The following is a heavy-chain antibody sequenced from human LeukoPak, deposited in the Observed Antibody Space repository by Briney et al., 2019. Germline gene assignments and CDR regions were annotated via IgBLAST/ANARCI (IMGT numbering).Heavy chain of an antibody. CDR3: ARDPAGDPRYQLLFKGFAHFDY. D-gene: IGHD2-2*01. CDR1: GFTFSSYA. CDR2: ISYDGSNK. Sequence: PGGSLRLSCAASGFTFSSYAMHWVRQAPGKGLEWVAVISYDGSNKYYADSVKGRFTISRDNSKNTLYLQMNSLRAEDTAVYYCARDPAGDPRYQLLFKGFAHFDYWGQGTLVTVSS. V-gene: IGHV3-30*04. J-gene: IGHJ4*02.